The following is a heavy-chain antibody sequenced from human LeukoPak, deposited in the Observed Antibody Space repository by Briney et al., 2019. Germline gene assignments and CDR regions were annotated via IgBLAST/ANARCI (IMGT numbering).Heavy chain of an antibody. CDR1: GFTFSTYN. CDR2: ITSSSSYI. CDR3: YVHHYYYYMDV. D-gene: IGHD3-16*01. V-gene: IGHV3-21*01. J-gene: IGHJ6*03. Sequence: GGSLRLSCAASGFTFSTYNMNWVRHAPGKGLEWISSITSSSSYIYYADSVKGRFTISRDNAKNTLYLQINSLSAEDTAVYYCYVHHYYYYMDVWGKGTTVTVSS.